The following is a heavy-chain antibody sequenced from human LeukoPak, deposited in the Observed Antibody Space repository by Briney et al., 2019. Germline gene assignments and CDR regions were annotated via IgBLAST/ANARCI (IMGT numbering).Heavy chain of an antibody. D-gene: IGHD1-26*01. CDR2: INPNSGGT. J-gene: IGHJ3*02. CDR3: ARDRGGSSTDAFDI. Sequence: ASVKVSCKASGYTFTGYYMHWVRQAPGQGLEWMGWINPNSGGTNYAQKFQGRVTMTRDTSISTAYMELSRLRSDDTAVYYCARDRGGSSTDAFDIWGQGTMVTVSS. V-gene: IGHV1-2*02. CDR1: GYTFTGYY.